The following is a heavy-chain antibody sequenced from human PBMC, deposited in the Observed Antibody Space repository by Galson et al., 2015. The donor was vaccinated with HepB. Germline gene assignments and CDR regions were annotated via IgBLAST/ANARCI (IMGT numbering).Heavy chain of an antibody. J-gene: IGHJ4*02. CDR2: IHSSGFYK. Sequence: SLRLSCAAPGFRLSSYSMNWVRQAPGKGLEWVSSIHSSGFYKYYAGSVKGRFTISRDNARNSLYLQMSSLRVEGTAVYYCARENGRQLPLDYWGQGTLVTVSS. CDR1: GFRLSSYS. D-gene: IGHD2-2*01. CDR3: ARENGRQLPLDY. V-gene: IGHV3-21*01.